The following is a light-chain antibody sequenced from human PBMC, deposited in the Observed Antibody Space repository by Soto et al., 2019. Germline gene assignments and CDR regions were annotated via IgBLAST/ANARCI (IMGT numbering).Light chain of an antibody. CDR1: SSDVGGYNY. Sequence: QFVLTQPASVSGSPGQSITISCTGTSSDVGGYNYVSWYQQHPGKAPKLMIYDVSNRPSGVSNRFSGSKSGNTASLTISGLQAEDEADYYCSSYTSSSILYVFGTGTKLTVL. CDR2: DVS. CDR3: SSYTSSSILYV. J-gene: IGLJ1*01. V-gene: IGLV2-14*01.